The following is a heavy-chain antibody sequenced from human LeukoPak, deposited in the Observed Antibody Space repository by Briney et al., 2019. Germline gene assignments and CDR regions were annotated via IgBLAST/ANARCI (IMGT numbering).Heavy chain of an antibody. Sequence: GGSLRLSCAASGFTFSRFAMSWVRQAPGKGLEWVSGICGSASGGRTYYADYVKGRFAISRDNSRSTVFLQMNSLRAEDTAVYYCAKDPHGDFLGAFDMWGQGTMVTVS. CDR1: GFTFSRFA. J-gene: IGHJ3*02. CDR2: ICGSASGGRT. V-gene: IGHV3-23*01. D-gene: IGHD4-17*01. CDR3: AKDPHGDFLGAFDM.